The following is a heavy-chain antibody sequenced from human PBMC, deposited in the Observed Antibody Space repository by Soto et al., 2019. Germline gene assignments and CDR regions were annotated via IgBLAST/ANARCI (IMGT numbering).Heavy chain of an antibody. CDR3: TRVQDCCGVSCWGGDYYYFYMDV. V-gene: IGHV4-34*01. J-gene: IGHJ6*03. CDR2: INHSRST. D-gene: IGHD2-15*01. CDR1: GGSFSGYY. Sequence: SETLSLTCAVYGGSFSGYYWSWIRQPPGKGLERIREINHSRSTNYNPSHKSRVTISVDTSKNQFSLKLSSVTAADTAVYYCTRVQDCCGVSCWGGDYYYFYMDVWGKGTTVTVSS.